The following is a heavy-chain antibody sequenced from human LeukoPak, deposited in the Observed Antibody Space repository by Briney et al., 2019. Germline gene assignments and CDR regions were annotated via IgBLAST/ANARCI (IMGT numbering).Heavy chain of an antibody. D-gene: IGHD6-13*01. CDR3: AKDALLAAAGQYYFDY. CDR1: GFTFSSYA. Sequence: GGSLRLSCAASGFTFSSYAMSWVRPAPGKGLEWVSAISGSGGSTYYADSVKGRFTISRDNSKNTLYLQMNSLRAEDTAVYYCAKDALLAAAGQYYFDYWGQGTLVTVSS. J-gene: IGHJ4*02. V-gene: IGHV3-23*01. CDR2: ISGSGGST.